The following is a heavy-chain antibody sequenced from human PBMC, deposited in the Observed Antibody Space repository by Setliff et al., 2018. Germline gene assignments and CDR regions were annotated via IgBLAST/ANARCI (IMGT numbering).Heavy chain of an antibody. Sequence: SGPTLVNPTQTLTLTCSFSGFSLRSSGMAVGWIRQPPGKALEWLALIYWDDDKRYTYSPSLKTRLTVSRDTYRNQVVLTMANMDPVDTATYYCAHRRVGNYDSSGNYHSYFDYWGQGILVTVSS. CDR1: GFSLRSSGMA. CDR2: IYWDDDK. V-gene: IGHV2-5*02. D-gene: IGHD3-22*01. J-gene: IGHJ4*02. CDR3: AHRRVGNYDSSGNYHSYFDY.